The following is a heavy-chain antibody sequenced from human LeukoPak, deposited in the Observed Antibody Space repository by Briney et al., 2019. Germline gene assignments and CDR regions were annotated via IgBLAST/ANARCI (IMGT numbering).Heavy chain of an antibody. V-gene: IGHV3-23*01. D-gene: IGHD3-3*01. CDR2: TSGSGGST. Sequence: TGGSLRLYCAASGFTFSSYAMSWVRQAPGKGLEWVSATSGSGGSTYYADSGKGRFTISRDNSKNTLHLQMNSLRAEDTAVYYCAKSASGYDFWSGYYGDDYWGRGTLVTVSS. J-gene: IGHJ4*02. CDR3: AKSASGYDFWSGYYGDDY. CDR1: GFTFSSYA.